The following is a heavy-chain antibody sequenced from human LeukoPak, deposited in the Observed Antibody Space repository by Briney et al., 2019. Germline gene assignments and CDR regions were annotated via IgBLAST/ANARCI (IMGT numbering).Heavy chain of an antibody. CDR1: GFTFSSYA. J-gene: IGHJ4*02. D-gene: IGHD3-22*01. V-gene: IGHV3-30-3*01. CDR3: ARGAYYDSSVGEFDY. CDR2: ISYDGSNK. Sequence: SGGSLRLSCAASGFTFSSYAMPWVRQAPGKGLEWVAVISYDGSNKYYADSVKGRFTISRDNSKNTLYLQVNSLRAEDTAVYYCARGAYYDSSVGEFDYWGQGTLVTVSS.